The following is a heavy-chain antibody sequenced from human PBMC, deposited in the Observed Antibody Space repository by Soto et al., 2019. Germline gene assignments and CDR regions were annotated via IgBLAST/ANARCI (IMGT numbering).Heavy chain of an antibody. CDR1: GFTFSSYA. Sequence: VQLLESGGGLVQPGGSLRLSCAASGFTFSSYAMRWVRQAPGKGLEWVSSISGSGNYIYYAASVKGRFTISRDNSKNTLYLQMNSLRAEDTAVYYCTKDENWAFGFWGQGSLVTVSS. J-gene: IGHJ4*02. V-gene: IGHV3-23*01. CDR2: ISGSGNYI. D-gene: IGHD7-27*01. CDR3: TKDENWAFGF.